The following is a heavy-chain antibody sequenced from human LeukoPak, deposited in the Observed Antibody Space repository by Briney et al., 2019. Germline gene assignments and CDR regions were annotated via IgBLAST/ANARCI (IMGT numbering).Heavy chain of an antibody. D-gene: IGHD3-3*01. Sequence: GASVKVSCKASGYTFTSYDINWVRQATGQGLEWMGWMNPNSGNTGYAQKFQGRVTMTRNTSISTAYMELSSLRSEDTAAYYCARGGNPKYYDFWSGSIWTGYYYYYMDVWGKGTTVTVSS. J-gene: IGHJ6*03. V-gene: IGHV1-8*01. CDR2: MNPNSGNT. CDR3: ARGGNPKYYDFWSGSIWTGYYYYYMDV. CDR1: GYTFTSYD.